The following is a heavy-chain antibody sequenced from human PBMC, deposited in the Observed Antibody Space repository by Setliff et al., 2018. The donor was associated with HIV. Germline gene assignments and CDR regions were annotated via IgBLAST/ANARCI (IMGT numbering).Heavy chain of an antibody. Sequence: GASVKVSCKASAYTFNSYYMHWIRQAPGQGLEWMGLIGPSGSSTTYAQNFQGRVTMSRDTSTNIVYMELSSLRSEDTAVYYCARDHIAARSVDYWGQGTLVTVSS. CDR3: ARDHIAARSVDY. V-gene: IGHV1-46*02. CDR1: AYTFNSYY. D-gene: IGHD6-6*01. CDR2: IGPSGSST. J-gene: IGHJ4*02.